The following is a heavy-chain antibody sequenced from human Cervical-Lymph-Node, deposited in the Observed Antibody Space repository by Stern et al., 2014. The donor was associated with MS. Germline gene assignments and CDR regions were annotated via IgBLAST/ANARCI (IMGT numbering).Heavy chain of an antibody. D-gene: IGHD3-16*01. CDR3: AHMNRGDGYYYGMDV. V-gene: IGHV2-5*02. Sequence: QVTLRESGPTLVKPTQTLTLTCTFSGFSLSTSGVGVGWIRQPPGKALEWLALIYWDDDNRYSPSLKSRLTITKDTSKNQVVLTMTNMDPVDTATNYCAHMNRGDGYYYGMDVWGQGTTVTVSS. CDR2: IYWDDDN. J-gene: IGHJ6*02. CDR1: GFSLSTSGVG.